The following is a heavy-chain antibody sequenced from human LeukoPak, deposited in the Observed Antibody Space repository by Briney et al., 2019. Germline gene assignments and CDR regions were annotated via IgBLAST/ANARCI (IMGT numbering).Heavy chain of an antibody. CDR2: ISSSSSYI. V-gene: IGHV3-21*04. CDR3: AKDQSLYVWGSPGY. CDR1: GFTFSSYS. J-gene: IGHJ4*02. D-gene: IGHD3-16*01. Sequence: GGSLRLSCAASGFTFSSYSMNWVRQAPGKGLEWVSSISSSSSYIYYADSVKGRFTISRDNSKNTLYLQMNSLRAEDTAVYYCAKDQSLYVWGSPGYWGQGTLVTVSS.